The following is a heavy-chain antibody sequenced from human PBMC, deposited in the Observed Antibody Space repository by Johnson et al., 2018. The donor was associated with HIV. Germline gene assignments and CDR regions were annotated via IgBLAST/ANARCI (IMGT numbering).Heavy chain of an antibody. D-gene: IGHD4-17*01. CDR2: MSFDGNNR. Sequence: QVQLVESGGGVVQPGRSLRLSCAASGFTFSSNPMPWVRQAPGKGLEWVAVMSFDGNNRYYADSVKGRFTISRDNSKNTLYLQMNSLRTEDTAVYYRARDGTTGPSGDAFDIWGQGTMVTVSS. CDR1: GFTFSSNP. J-gene: IGHJ3*02. CDR3: ARDGTTGPSGDAFDI. V-gene: IGHV3-30-3*01.